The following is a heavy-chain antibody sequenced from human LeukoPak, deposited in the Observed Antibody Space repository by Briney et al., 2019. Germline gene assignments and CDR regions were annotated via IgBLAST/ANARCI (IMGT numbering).Heavy chain of an antibody. J-gene: IGHJ4*02. Sequence: PSETLSLTCTVSGYSTSSGYYWGWVRQPPGKGLEWIGNVYHSGSTFYNPSLKSRVTMSVDTSKNQFSLKLSSVTAADTAVYYCARRHSSGWLFDYWGQGTLLTVSS. D-gene: IGHD6-19*01. CDR2: VYHSGST. CDR1: GYSTSSGYY. CDR3: ARRHSSGWLFDY. V-gene: IGHV4-38-2*02.